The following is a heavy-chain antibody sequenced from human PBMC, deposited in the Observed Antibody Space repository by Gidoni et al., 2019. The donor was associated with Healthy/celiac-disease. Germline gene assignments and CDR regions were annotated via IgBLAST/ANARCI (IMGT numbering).Heavy chain of an antibody. CDR1: GFTCSSYS. Sequence: GGGLVQPGGSLSLSCAASGFTCSSYSMNWVRQAPGKGLEWVSYISSSSSTIYYADSVKGRFTISRDNAKNSLYLQMNSLRDEDTAVYYCAKASTVTTIGDYYGMDVWGQGTTVTVSS. CDR3: AKASTVTTIGDYYGMDV. V-gene: IGHV3-48*02. J-gene: IGHJ6*02. CDR2: ISSSSSTI. D-gene: IGHD4-17*01.